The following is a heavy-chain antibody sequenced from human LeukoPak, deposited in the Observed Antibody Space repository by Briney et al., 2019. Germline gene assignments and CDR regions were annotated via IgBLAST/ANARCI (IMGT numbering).Heavy chain of an antibody. CDR2: ISSSGSTI. V-gene: IGHV3-48*03. Sequence: PGGSLRLSCAASGFTFSSYEMNWVRQAPGKGLEWVSYISSSGSTIYYADSVKGRFTISRDNSKNTLYLQMNSLRAEDTAVYYCAKELRDTAMVPRDYYYYMDVWGKGTTVTVSS. CDR3: AKELRDTAMVPRDYYYYMDV. D-gene: IGHD5-18*01. J-gene: IGHJ6*03. CDR1: GFTFSSYE.